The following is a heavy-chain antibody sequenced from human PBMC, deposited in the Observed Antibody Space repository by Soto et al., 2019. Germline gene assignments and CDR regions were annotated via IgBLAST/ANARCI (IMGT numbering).Heavy chain of an antibody. CDR2: IYWDDDK. CDR1: GFSLITSGVG. Sequence: QITLKESGPTLVKPTQTLTLTCTFSGFSLITSGVGVGWIRQPPGKALEWLVFIYWDDDKRYSPSLRSRLTIAKDTSKNQVVLTMTEVDPVDTATYFCAHRRSGISQWNYGDFDYWGQGTQVTVSS. J-gene: IGHJ4*02. V-gene: IGHV2-5*02. CDR3: AHRRSGISQWNYGDFDY. D-gene: IGHD1-7*01.